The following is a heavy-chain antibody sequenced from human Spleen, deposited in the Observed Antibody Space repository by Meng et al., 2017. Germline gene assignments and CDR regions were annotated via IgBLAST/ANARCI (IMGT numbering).Heavy chain of an antibody. CDR3: ARGPTTMAHDFDY. J-gene: IGHJ4*02. CDR2: INHSGST. CDR1: GGSFRDYD. Sequence: QVQLQQWGAGLLKPSDTMSLPCVVSGGSFRDYDWSWIRQPPGKGLEWIGEINHSGSTNYNPSLERRATISVDTSQNNLSLKLSSVTAADSAVYYCARGPTTMAHDFDYWGQGTLVTVSS. V-gene: IGHV4-34*01. D-gene: IGHD4-11*01.